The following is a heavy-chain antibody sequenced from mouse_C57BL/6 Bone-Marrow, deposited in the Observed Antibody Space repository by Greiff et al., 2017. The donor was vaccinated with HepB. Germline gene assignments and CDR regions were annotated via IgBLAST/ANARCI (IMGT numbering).Heavy chain of an antibody. D-gene: IGHD2-4*01. CDR3: TGGVYYDYDGAWFAY. Sequence: EVQLVESGGGLVQPGGSMKLSCVASGFTFSNYWMNWVRQSPEKGLEWVAQIRLKSDNYATHYAESVKGRFTISRDDSKSSVYLQMNNLRAEDTGIYYCTGGVYYDYDGAWFAYWGQGTLVTVSA. CDR1: GFTFSNYW. V-gene: IGHV6-3*01. J-gene: IGHJ3*01. CDR2: IRLKSDNYAT.